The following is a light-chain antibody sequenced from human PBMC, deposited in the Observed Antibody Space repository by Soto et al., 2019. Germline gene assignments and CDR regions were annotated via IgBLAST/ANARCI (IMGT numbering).Light chain of an antibody. J-gene: IGKJ1*01. V-gene: IGKV3-11*01. Sequence: EMVLTQSPATLSLSPGERATLSCRASQSVTSYLAWYQQKPGQAPRLLIYDASNRATGTPARFSGSGSGTDFTLTISRREPEDFVFYYCQQRSNWPWTFGHGNKVEIK. CDR2: DAS. CDR3: QQRSNWPWT. CDR1: QSVTSY.